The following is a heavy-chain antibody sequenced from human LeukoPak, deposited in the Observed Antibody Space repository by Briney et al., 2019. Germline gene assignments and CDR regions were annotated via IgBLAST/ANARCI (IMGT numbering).Heavy chain of an antibody. J-gene: IGHJ4*02. Sequence: ASVKVSCKASGYTFTGYYMHWVRQATGQGLEWMGWINPNSGGTNYAQKFQGWVTMTRDTSISTAYMGLSRLRSDDTAVYYCARAYCSSTSCYAFDYWGQGTLVTVSS. V-gene: IGHV1-2*04. D-gene: IGHD2-2*01. CDR3: ARAYCSSTSCYAFDY. CDR2: INPNSGGT. CDR1: GYTFTGYY.